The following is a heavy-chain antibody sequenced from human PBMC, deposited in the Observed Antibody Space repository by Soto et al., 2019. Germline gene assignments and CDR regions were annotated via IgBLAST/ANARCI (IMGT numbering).Heavy chain of an antibody. Sequence: EVQLLESGGGLVQPGGSLRLSCAASRFTFSTYAMTWVRQAPGKGLEWVSTISGSGGSTYYADSVKGRFTISRDNSKNTLFLQMNSLRAEDTALYSCAKDIKWLASGAVDSWGQGTLVTVSS. CDR1: RFTFSTYA. V-gene: IGHV3-23*01. CDR3: AKDIKWLASGAVDS. J-gene: IGHJ5*02. CDR2: ISGSGGST. D-gene: IGHD6-19*01.